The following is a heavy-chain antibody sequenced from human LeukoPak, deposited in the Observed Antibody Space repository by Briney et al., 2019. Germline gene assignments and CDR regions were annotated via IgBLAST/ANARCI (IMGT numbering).Heavy chain of an antibody. CDR3: ARGRRPAYYDSSGSDY. CDR2: INHSGST. D-gene: IGHD3-22*01. V-gene: IGHV4-34*01. CDR1: GFTFSSYA. Sequence: GSLRLSCAASGFTFSSYAMSWLRQPPGKGLEWIGEINHSGSTNYNPSLKSRVTISVDTSKNQFSLKLSSVTAADTAVYYCARGRRPAYYDSSGSDYWGQGTLVTVSS. J-gene: IGHJ4*02.